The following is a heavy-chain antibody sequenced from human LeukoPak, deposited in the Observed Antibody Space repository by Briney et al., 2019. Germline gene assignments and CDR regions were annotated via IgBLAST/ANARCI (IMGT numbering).Heavy chain of an antibody. V-gene: IGHV1-2*06. J-gene: IGHJ4*02. D-gene: IGHD2-2*01. CDR2: INPNSGDT. CDR3: ARDYCSSTSCLFDY. Sequence: AASVKVSCRASGYTFTGYHIHWVRQAPGQGPEWMGRINPNSGDTNYAQNFQGRVTMTRDTSINTAYMELSRLRSDDTAVYYCARDYCSSTSCLFDYWGQGTLVTVSS. CDR1: GYTFTGYH.